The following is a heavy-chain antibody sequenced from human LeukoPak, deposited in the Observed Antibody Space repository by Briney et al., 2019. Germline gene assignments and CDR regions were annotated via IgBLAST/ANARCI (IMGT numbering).Heavy chain of an antibody. Sequence: GASVKVSCKTSGYTFTSYYMHWVRQAPGQGLEWMGIINPSGGSTIYAHKFQGRVTMTRDMSTSTVYMELSSLRSEDTAVYYCARDQWDYYDSSGYYHPFDYWGQGTLVTVSS. CDR1: GYTFTSYY. V-gene: IGHV1-46*01. J-gene: IGHJ4*02. CDR2: INPSGGST. D-gene: IGHD3-22*01. CDR3: ARDQWDYYDSSGYYHPFDY.